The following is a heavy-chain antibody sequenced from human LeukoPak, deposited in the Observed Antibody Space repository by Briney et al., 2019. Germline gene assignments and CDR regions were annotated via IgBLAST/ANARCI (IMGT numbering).Heavy chain of an antibody. CDR3: ARGLRHSSSWYGGYFQH. D-gene: IGHD6-13*01. V-gene: IGHV4-34*01. Sequence: SETLSLTRAVYGGSFSGYYWSWIRQPPGKGLEWIGEINHSGSTNYNPSLKSRVTISVDTSKNQFSLKLSSVTAADTAVYYCARGLRHSSSWYGGYFQHWGQGTLVTVSS. J-gene: IGHJ1*01. CDR2: INHSGST. CDR1: GGSFSGYY.